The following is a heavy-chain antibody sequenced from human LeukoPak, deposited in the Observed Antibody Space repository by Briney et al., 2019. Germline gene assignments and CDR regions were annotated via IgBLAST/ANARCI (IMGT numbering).Heavy chain of an antibody. Sequence: ASVRVSCKTSGYTFTSYGFSWVRQAPAQGLEWMGWISADNGNPNYARKFQGRVTMTTDTSTSTVYMELRSLRSDDTAVYYCARKNYDFLTGYYDKWFDPWGQGTLVTVSS. CDR1: GYTFTSYG. J-gene: IGHJ5*02. CDR3: ARKNYDFLTGYYDKWFDP. V-gene: IGHV1-18*01. CDR2: ISADNGNP. D-gene: IGHD3-9*01.